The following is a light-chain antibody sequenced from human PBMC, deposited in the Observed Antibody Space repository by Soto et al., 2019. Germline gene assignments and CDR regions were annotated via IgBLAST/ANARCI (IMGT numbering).Light chain of an antibody. CDR3: QQRYNWPRVT. CDR1: QSISSW. Sequence: DIQMTQSPSTLSASVGDRVTIACRASQSISSWLAWYQQKPGKAPKLLIYDASSLESGVPSRFSGSGSGTDFTLTISSLQPEDFATYYCQQRYNWPRVTFGQGTRLEIK. V-gene: IGKV1-5*01. CDR2: DAS. J-gene: IGKJ5*01.